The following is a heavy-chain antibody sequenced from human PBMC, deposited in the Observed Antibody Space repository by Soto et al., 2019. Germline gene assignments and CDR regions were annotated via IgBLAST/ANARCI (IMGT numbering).Heavy chain of an antibody. J-gene: IGHJ5*02. CDR1: GGSIGSSNR. V-gene: IGHV4-4*02. CDR3: ARDQRGGWVSYYGSGSYSWFDP. CDR2: IYHSGST. D-gene: IGHD3-10*01. Sequence: SETLSLTCAVSGGSIGSSNRWSWVRQPPGKGLEWIGEIYHSGSTNYNPSLKSRVTISVDKSKNQFSLKLSSVTAADTAVYYCARDQRGGWVSYYGSGSYSWFDPWGQGTLVTVSS.